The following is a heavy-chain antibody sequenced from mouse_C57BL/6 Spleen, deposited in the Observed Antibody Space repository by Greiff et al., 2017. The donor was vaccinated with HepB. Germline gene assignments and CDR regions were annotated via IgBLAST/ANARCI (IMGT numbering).Heavy chain of an antibody. CDR2: ISYDGSN. V-gene: IGHV3-6*01. CDR3: ARYDGYYYWYFDV. Sequence: VQLKESGPGLVKPSQSLSLTCSVTGYSITSGYYWNWIRQFPGNKLEWMGYISYDGSNNYNPSLKNRISITRDTSKNQFFLKLNSVTTEDTATYYCARYDGYYYWYFDVWGTGTTVTVSS. J-gene: IGHJ1*03. D-gene: IGHD2-3*01. CDR1: GYSITSGYY.